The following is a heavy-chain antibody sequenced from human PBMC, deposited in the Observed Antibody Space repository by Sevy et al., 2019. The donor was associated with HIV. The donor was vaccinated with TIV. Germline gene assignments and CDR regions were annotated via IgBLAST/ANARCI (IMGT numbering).Heavy chain of an antibody. CDR1: GFTFSSYS. J-gene: IGHJ4*02. V-gene: IGHV3-21*01. CDR3: ARGGTYYYVSSGHYAYAH. D-gene: IGHD3-22*01. Sequence: GGSLRLSCAASGFTFSSYSMNWVRQAPGKGLEWVSSISSSSSYIYYADSVKGRFTISRDNAKNSLYLQMNSLRAEDTAVYYCARGGTYYYVSSGHYAYAHWGQGTLVTVSS. CDR2: ISSSSSYI.